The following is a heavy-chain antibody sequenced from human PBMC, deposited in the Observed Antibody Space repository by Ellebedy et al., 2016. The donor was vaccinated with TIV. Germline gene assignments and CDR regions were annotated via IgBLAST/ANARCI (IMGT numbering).Heavy chain of an antibody. D-gene: IGHD3-22*01. CDR2: ISSSSSYI. CDR1: GFTFSSYS. J-gene: IGHJ4*02. CDR3: ARLPPDYYDSSGYYW. Sequence: GESLKISXAASGFTFSSYSMNWVRQAPGKGLEWVSSISSSSSYIYYADSVKGRFTISRDNAKNSLYLQMNSLRAEDTAVYYCARLPPDYYDSSGYYWWGQGTLVTVSS. V-gene: IGHV3-21*01.